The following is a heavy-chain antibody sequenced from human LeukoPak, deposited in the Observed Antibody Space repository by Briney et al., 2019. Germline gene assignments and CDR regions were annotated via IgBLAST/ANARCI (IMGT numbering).Heavy chain of an antibody. CDR3: ARESSGYSGYDPFDY. D-gene: IGHD5-12*01. Sequence: SETLSLTCTVSGGSISSYYWSWIRQPAGKGLEWIGRIYTSGSTNYNPSLKSRVTMSVDTSKNQFSLNLSSVTGADTAVYYCARESSGYSGYDPFDYWGQGTLVTVSS. V-gene: IGHV4-4*07. J-gene: IGHJ4*02. CDR2: IYTSGST. CDR1: GGSISSYY.